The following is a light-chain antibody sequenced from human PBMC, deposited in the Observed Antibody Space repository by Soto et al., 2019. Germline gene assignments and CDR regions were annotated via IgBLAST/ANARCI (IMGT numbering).Light chain of an antibody. CDR3: SSHAGKNKYVL. J-gene: IGLJ2*01. Sequence: QSALTQPPSASGSPGQSVTISCTGTNRDIGYYDFVSWYQQLPGKAPKLMIYGVDKRPSGVPHRFSGTRSGSTASLTVSGLQAEDEAVYYCSSHAGKNKYVLFGGGTKVTVL. V-gene: IGLV2-8*01. CDR2: GVD. CDR1: NRDIGYYDF.